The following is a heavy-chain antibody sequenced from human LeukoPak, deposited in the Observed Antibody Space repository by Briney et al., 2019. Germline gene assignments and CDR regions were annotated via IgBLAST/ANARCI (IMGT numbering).Heavy chain of an antibody. J-gene: IGHJ3*02. D-gene: IGHD3-22*01. V-gene: IGHV4-34*01. CDR1: GGSFSGYY. CDR2: INHSRST. CDR3: ARVGGITMIVVLITDAFDI. Sequence: PSETLSLTCAVYGGSFSGYYWSWIRQPPGKGLEWIGEINHSRSTNYHPSLKSRVTISVDTSKNQFSLKLRSVTAADTAVYYCARVGGITMIVVLITDAFDIWGQGTMVTVSS.